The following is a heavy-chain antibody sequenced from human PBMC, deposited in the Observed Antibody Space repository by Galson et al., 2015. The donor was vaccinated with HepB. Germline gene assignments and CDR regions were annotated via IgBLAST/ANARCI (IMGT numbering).Heavy chain of an antibody. J-gene: IGHJ4*02. Sequence: SLRLSCAASGFTFSSYAMSWVRQAPGKGLEWVSAISGSGGSTYYADSVKGRFTISRDNSKNTLYLQMNSLRAEDTAVCYCAKDYYGSGSYSGGYYFDYWGQGTLVTVSS. V-gene: IGHV3-23*01. CDR3: AKDYYGSGSYSGGYYFDY. CDR2: ISGSGGST. D-gene: IGHD3-10*01. CDR1: GFTFSSYA.